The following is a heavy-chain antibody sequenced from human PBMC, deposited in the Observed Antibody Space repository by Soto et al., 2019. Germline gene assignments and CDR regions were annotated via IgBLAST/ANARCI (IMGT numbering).Heavy chain of an antibody. CDR1: GGSFSGYY. CDR2: INHSGST. Sequence: SETLSLTCAVYGGSFSGYYWRWIRQTPWKGLEGIGEINHSGSTNYNPSLKSRVTISVDTSKNQFSLKLSSVTAADTAVYYCARGRRGTMVRGAPGYYYYYMDVWGKGTTVT. D-gene: IGHD3-10*01. J-gene: IGHJ6*03. V-gene: IGHV4-34*01. CDR3: ARGRRGTMVRGAPGYYYYYMDV.